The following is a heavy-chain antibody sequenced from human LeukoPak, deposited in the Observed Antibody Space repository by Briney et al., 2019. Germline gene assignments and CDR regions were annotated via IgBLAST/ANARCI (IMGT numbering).Heavy chain of an antibody. CDR2: IYSTGST. CDR1: DVSITSYY. V-gene: IGHV4-59*01. Sequence: SETLSLTCTVSDVSITSYYWSWVRQPPGKGLEWIGYIYSTGSTNYNPSLKSRVTISVDTSKNQFSLKLSSVTAADTAVYYCARGDPGLGDFDYWGQGTLVTVSS. D-gene: IGHD3-3*01. J-gene: IGHJ4*02. CDR3: ARGDPGLGDFDY.